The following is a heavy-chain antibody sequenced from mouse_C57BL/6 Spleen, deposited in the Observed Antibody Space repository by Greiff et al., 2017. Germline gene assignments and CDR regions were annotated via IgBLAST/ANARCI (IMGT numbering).Heavy chain of an antibody. CDR3: AREGYYGSSYGFAY. V-gene: IGHV1-82*01. D-gene: IGHD1-1*01. CDR2: IYPGDGDT. Sequence: VKLQESGPELVKPGASVKISCKASGYAFSSSWMNWVKQRPGKGLEWIGRIYPGDGDTNYNGKFKGKATLTADKSSSTAYMQLSSLTSEDSAVYFCAREGYYGSSYGFAYWGQGTLVTVSA. J-gene: IGHJ3*01. CDR1: GYAFSSSW.